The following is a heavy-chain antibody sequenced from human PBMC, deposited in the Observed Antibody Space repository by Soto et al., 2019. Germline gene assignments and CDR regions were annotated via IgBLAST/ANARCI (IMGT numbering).Heavy chain of an antibody. J-gene: IGHJ4*02. D-gene: IGHD4-17*01. V-gene: IGHV4-59*11. CDR1: GGSISNHY. CDR2: IYHSGST. Sequence: SETLSLTCTVSGGSISNHYWSWIRQPPGKGLEWIGNIYHSGSTNYNPSLKSRVTISIDTSENQLSLKLSSVTAGDTAVYYCARRVNDYRDYGHYFDYWGQAALVTVSS. CDR3: ARRVNDYRDYGHYFDY.